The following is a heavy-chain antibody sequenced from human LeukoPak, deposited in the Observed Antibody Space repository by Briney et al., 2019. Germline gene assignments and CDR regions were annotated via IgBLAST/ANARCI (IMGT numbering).Heavy chain of an antibody. CDR1: GFIFSSYW. Sequence: GSLRLSCAVSGFIFSSYWMHWVRQAPGKGLVWVSRIDRDGSRINYADSVKGRFTISRDNGKNTLFLQMNSLRAEDAAVYYCVRGNDYGGPHYWGQGTLVTVSS. CDR2: IDRDGSRI. J-gene: IGHJ4*02. V-gene: IGHV3-74*01. D-gene: IGHD4-23*01. CDR3: VRGNDYGGPHY.